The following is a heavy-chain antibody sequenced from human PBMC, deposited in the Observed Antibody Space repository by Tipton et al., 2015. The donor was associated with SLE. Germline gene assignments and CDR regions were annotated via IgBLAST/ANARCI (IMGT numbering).Heavy chain of an antibody. J-gene: IGHJ4*02. CDR2: ISAYNGAT. CDR3: AREVYRSGWAFEY. Sequence: QSGAEVKKPGTSVKVSCKASGYSFTSYGISWVRQAPGQGLEWMGWISAYNGATNYEQNLQGRVTMTRDTSTSTAYMELRSLRSDDTAVYYWAREVYRSGWAFEYWGQGTRVTVSS. D-gene: IGHD6-19*01. V-gene: IGHV1-18*01. CDR1: GYSFTSYG.